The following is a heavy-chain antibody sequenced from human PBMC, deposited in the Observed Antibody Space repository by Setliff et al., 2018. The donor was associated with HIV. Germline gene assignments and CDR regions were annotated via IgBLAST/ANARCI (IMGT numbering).Heavy chain of an antibody. J-gene: IGHJ4*02. CDR1: GYTLTELS. D-gene: IGHD5-18*01. CDR3: ATRTRWIQLSFDGIFDY. V-gene: IGHV1-24*01. Sequence: ASVKVSCKVSGYTLTELSIHWVRQAFGKGLERMGGFDPEDGEAIYAQKFQGRVIMTEDTSTDTAYMELSSLTSGDAAVYYCATRTRWIQLSFDGIFDYWGQGTPVTV. CDR2: FDPEDGEA.